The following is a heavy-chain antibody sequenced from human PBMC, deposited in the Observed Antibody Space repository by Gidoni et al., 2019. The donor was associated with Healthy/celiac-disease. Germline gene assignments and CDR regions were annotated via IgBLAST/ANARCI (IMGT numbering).Heavy chain of an antibody. V-gene: IGHV3-30-3*01. CDR3: ARDSHIVVVTAIADY. J-gene: IGHJ4*02. CDR2: ISYDGSNK. CDR1: GFTFSSYA. D-gene: IGHD2-21*02. Sequence: QVQLVESGGGVVQPGRSLRLPCAASGFTFSSYAMLWVRQAPGKGLEWVAVISYDGSNKYYADSVKGRFTISRDNSKNTLYLQMNSLRAEDTAVYYCARDSHIVVVTAIADYWGQGTLVTVSS.